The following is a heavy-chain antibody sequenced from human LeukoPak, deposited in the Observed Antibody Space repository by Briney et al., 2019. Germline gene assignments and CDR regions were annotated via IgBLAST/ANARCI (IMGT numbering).Heavy chain of an antibody. J-gene: IGHJ6*01. D-gene: IGHD4-23*01. V-gene: IGHV1-69*13. CDR2: IIPIFGSA. CDR3: ARGLSRWSTPTSSYSSRMDV. Sequence: ASVKVSCKASGGTLTSYSISWVRQAPGQGLEWMGGIIPIFGSANFAQKFQGRVTITADDSTDTAYMELSSLRSEDTAFYYCARGLSRWSTPTSSYSSRMDVWGQGTTVVVSS. CDR1: GGTLTSYS.